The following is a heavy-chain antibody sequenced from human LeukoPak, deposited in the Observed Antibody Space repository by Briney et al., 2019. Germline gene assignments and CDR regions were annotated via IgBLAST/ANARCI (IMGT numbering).Heavy chain of an antibody. CDR3: ARALYYDSSGYYSSSFYYFQH. V-gene: IGHV1-2*02. Sequence: ASVTVSCMASLYTLTSYYLHGVRQAPARGGEWMGCINPKNGGINYAQKIQGRVNKTRDACISTAYMEQSRLRSDDTAEYYCARALYYDSSGYYSSSFYYFQHWGQGTLVTVST. CDR2: INPKNGGI. D-gene: IGHD3-22*01. CDR1: LYTLTSYY. J-gene: IGHJ1*01.